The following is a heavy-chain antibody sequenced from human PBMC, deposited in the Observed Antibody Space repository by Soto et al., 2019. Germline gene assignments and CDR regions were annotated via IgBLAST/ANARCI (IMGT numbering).Heavy chain of an antibody. CDR2: IKQDGSEK. D-gene: IGHD2-2*01. V-gene: IGHV3-7*05. CDR1: GFTFSSYW. Sequence: GGSLRLSCAASGFTFSSYWMSWVRQAPGKGLEWVANIKQDGSEKYYVDSVKGRFTISRDNAKNSLYLQMNSLRAEDTAVYYCARERGVPAAMGTYGMDVWGQGTTVTVSS. CDR3: ARERGVPAAMGTYGMDV. J-gene: IGHJ6*02.